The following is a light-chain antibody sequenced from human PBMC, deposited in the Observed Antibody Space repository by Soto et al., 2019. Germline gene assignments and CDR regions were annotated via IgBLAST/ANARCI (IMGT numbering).Light chain of an antibody. CDR1: STDVGSHNY. J-gene: IGLJ2*01. CDR2: EVN. Sequence: QSALTQAASVSESPGQSISLSCSGTSTDVGSHNYVSWYQQHPGKAPKLIIFEVNNRPSGVSHRFSGSKSGNTASLTISDLQGEDEADYYCSSYTTNNTVVFGGGTKLTV. CDR3: SSYTTNNTVV. V-gene: IGLV2-14*01.